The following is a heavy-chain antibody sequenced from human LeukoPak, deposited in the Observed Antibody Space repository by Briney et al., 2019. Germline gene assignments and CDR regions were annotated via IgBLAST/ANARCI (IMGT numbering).Heavy chain of an antibody. Sequence: GGSLRLSCAASGFTFSSYVMPWVRQATGKGLEWVSAIGTAGDTYYPGSVKGRFTISRENAKNSLYLQMNSLRAGDTAVYYCARDYPTSYYDFWSGYPEPNWFDPWGQGTLVTVSS. CDR3: ARDYPTSYYDFWSGYPEPNWFDP. V-gene: IGHV3-13*01. D-gene: IGHD3-3*01. J-gene: IGHJ5*02. CDR2: IGTAGDT. CDR1: GFTFSSYV.